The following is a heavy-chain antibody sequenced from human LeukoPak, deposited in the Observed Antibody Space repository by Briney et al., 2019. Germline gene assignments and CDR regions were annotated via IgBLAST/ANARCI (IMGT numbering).Heavy chain of an antibody. CDR2: IKQDGSEK. CDR1: GFTFSSYW. CDR3: ARDPDIAAAGSAFDI. V-gene: IGHV3-7*03. Sequence: GGSLRLSCAASGFTFSSYWMSWVRQAPGKGLEWVANIKQDGSEKYYVDSVKGRFTITRDNAKNSLYLQMNSLRAEDTAVYYCARDPDIAAAGSAFDIWGQGTMVTVSS. D-gene: IGHD6-13*01. J-gene: IGHJ3*02.